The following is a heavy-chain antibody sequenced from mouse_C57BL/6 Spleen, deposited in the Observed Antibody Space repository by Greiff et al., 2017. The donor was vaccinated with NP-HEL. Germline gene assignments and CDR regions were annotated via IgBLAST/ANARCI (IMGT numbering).Heavy chain of an antibody. V-gene: IGHV7-3*01. CDR1: GFTFTDYY. J-gene: IGHJ4*01. CDR3: ARIRRYAMDY. D-gene: IGHD1-2*01. CDR2: IRNKANGYTT. Sequence: EVKVVESGGGLVQPGGFLSLSCAASGFTFTDYYMSWVRQPPGKALEWLGFIRNKANGYTTEYSASVKGRFTISRDNSQSILYLQMNALRAEDSATYYCARIRRYAMDYWGQGTSVTVSS.